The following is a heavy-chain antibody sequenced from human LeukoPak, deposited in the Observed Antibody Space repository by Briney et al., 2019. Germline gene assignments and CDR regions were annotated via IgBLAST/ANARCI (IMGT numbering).Heavy chain of an antibody. Sequence: PGGSLRLSCAASGFTFSNYWMSWVRQTPWKGLEWVANVKRDGSEKYYVDSVKGRFTIFRHNAKNSLYLQMNSLRAEDTVLYYCYGYGEFYLFDYWSQGTLVTVSS. V-gene: IGHV3-7*01. J-gene: IGHJ4*02. D-gene: IGHD3-10*01. CDR3: YGYGEFYLFDY. CDR1: GFTFSNYW. CDR2: VKRDGSEK.